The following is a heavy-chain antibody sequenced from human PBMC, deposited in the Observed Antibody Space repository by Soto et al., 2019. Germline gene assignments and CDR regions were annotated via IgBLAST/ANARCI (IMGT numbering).Heavy chain of an antibody. D-gene: IGHD3-10*01. CDR3: ATITRAYYMDV. CDR1: GGSISSSSYY. Sequence: SETLSLTCSVSGGSISSSSYYWGWIRQPPGKGLEWIGSIYYSGSSYYNPSLKGRVTLPVDTSENKFSLRLSSVTAADTAVYYCATITRAYYMDVWGKGTTVTVSS. V-gene: IGHV4-39*01. CDR2: IYYSGSS. J-gene: IGHJ6*03.